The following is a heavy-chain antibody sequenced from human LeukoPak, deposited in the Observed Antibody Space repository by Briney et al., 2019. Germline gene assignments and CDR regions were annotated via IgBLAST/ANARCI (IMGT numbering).Heavy chain of an antibody. CDR2: IYHSGST. Sequence: SQTLSLTCTVSGGSISSGGYYWSWIRQPPGKGLEWIGYIYHSGSTYYNPSLKSRVTISVDRSKNQFSLKLSSVTAADTAVYYCARRRLLNAFDIWGQGTMVTVSS. J-gene: IGHJ3*02. V-gene: IGHV4-30-2*01. CDR3: ARRRLLNAFDI. CDR1: GGSISSGGYY. D-gene: IGHD1-26*01.